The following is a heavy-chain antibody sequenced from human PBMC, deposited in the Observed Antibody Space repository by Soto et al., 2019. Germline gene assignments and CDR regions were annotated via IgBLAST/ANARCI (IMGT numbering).Heavy chain of an antibody. CDR2: ISYDGSDK. V-gene: IGHV3-30-3*01. CDR3: ARGYSSAIVSAFDI. Sequence: QVQLVESGGGVVQPGKSLRLACAASGFTFSTYGMHWVRQAPGKGLKWVAVISYDGSDKYYADSVTGQFSISRDNSKNTLYLQMNSLRAEDTAVYYCARGYSSAIVSAFDIWGQGTMVTVSS. D-gene: IGHD6-19*01. J-gene: IGHJ3*02. CDR1: GFTFSTYG.